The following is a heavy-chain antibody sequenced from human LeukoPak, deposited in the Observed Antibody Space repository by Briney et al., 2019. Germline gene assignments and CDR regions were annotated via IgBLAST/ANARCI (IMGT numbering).Heavy chain of an antibody. J-gene: IGHJ6*03. CDR3: AREVWFGELSGDYYYYMDV. CDR2: IYYSGST. D-gene: IGHD3-10*01. CDR1: GGSISSSSYY. Sequence: SETLSLTCTVSGGSISSSSYYWGWIRQPPGKGLEWIGSIYYSGSTYYNPSLKSRVTISVDTSKNQFSLKLSSVTAADTAVYYCAREVWFGELSGDYYYYMDVWGKGTTVTISS. V-gene: IGHV4-39*07.